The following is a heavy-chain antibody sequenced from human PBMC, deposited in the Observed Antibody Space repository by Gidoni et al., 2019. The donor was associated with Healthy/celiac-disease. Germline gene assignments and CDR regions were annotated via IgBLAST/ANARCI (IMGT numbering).Heavy chain of an antibody. CDR3: ARARGVYDSSGSDAFDI. CDR1: GFPFSSYD. J-gene: IGHJ3*02. D-gene: IGHD3-22*01. V-gene: IGHV3-13*01. Sequence: EVQLVESGGGLVQPGGSLRLSCAASGFPFSSYDMHWVRQATGKGLEWGSAIGTAGDTDYPGAVKGRFTISRENAKNSLYLQMNSLRAGDTAVYYCARARGVYDSSGSDAFDIWGQGTMVTVSS. CDR2: IGTAGDT.